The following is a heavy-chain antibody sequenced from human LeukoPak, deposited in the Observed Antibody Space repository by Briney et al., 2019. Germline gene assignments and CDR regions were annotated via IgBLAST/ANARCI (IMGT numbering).Heavy chain of an antibody. CDR1: GYTFTGYY. J-gene: IGHJ5*02. CDR3: ARLYYYDSSRSINWFDP. CDR2: INPNSGGT. V-gene: IGHV1-2*06. D-gene: IGHD3-22*01. Sequence: ASVKVSCKASGYTFTGYYMHWVRQAPRQGLEWMGRINPNSGGTNYAQKFQGRVTMTRDTSISTAYMELSRLRSDDTAVYYRARLYYYDSSRSINWFDPWGPGTLVTVSS.